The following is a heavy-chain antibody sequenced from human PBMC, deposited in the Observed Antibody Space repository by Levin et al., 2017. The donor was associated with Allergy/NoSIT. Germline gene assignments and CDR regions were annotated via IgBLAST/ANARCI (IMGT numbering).Heavy chain of an antibody. D-gene: IGHD3-22*01. V-gene: IGHV3-48*02. CDR2: ISSSSSTA. CDR3: ARARDGSGYFGDYYFYGMDV. Sequence: PGESLKISCAASGFTFSSYSMNWVRQAPGKGLEWVSYISSSSSTADYADSVKGRFTISRDNAKNSLYLQMTSLRDEDTAVYYCARARDGSGYFGDYYFYGMDVWGHGTTVTVSS. CDR1: GFTFSSYS. J-gene: IGHJ6*02.